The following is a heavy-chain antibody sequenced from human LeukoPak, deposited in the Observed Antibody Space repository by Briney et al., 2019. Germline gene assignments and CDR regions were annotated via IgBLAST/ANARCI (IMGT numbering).Heavy chain of an antibody. CDR3: ASPSVVPAAHDAFDI. CDR2: IYYSGST. Sequence: ASETLSLTCTVSGGSISSSSYYWGWIRQPPGKGLEWIGSIYYSGSTYYNPSLKSRVTISVDTSKNQFSLKLSSVTAADTAVYYCASPSVVPAAHDAFDIWGQGTMVTVSS. V-gene: IGHV4-39*01. CDR1: GGSISSSSYY. D-gene: IGHD2-2*01. J-gene: IGHJ3*02.